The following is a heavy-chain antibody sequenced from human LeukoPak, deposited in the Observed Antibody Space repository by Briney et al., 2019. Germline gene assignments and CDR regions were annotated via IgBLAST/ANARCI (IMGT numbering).Heavy chain of an antibody. CDR1: GNTFTSSH. V-gene: IGHV1-46*01. D-gene: IGHD3-16*01. CDR2: INIGDGYT. J-gene: IGHJ3*02. Sequence: ASVTVSSKASGNTFTSSHMHWVRQATGQGLEWMGIINIGDGYTKYAQEFQGRVTTTRDTSTSTLYMELSSLRSEDTAVYYCAKDRGGSYTFDIWGQGTMVTVSS. CDR3: AKDRGGSYTFDI.